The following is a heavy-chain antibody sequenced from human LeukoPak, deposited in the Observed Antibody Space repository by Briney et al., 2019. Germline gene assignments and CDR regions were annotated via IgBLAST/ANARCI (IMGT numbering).Heavy chain of an antibody. D-gene: IGHD3-10*01. CDR1: GGSISSSSYY. CDR2: IYYSGST. V-gene: IGHV4-39*01. CDR3: ARLSLIFGWFDP. Sequence: PSETLSLTCTVSGGSISSSSYYWGWIRQPPGKGLEWIGSIYYSGSTYYNPSLKSRVTISVDTSKNQFSLKLSSVTAADTAVYYCARLSLIFGWFDPWGQGTLVTVS. J-gene: IGHJ5*02.